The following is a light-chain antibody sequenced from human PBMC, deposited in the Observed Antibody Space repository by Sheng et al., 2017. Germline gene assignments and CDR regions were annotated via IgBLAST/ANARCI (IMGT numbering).Light chain of an antibody. CDR2: WAS. Sequence: DIVMTQSPESLAVSLGERATVNCTSSQTVLSSYNSKNYLAWYQHKPGQPPKLLLYWASTRESGVPDRFSGSGSVTDFSLTISSLRAEDVAVYYCQQYYSSPRTFGLGTKVEIK. V-gene: IGKV4-1*01. J-gene: IGKJ1*01. CDR3: QQYYSSPRT. CDR1: QTVLSSYNSKNY.